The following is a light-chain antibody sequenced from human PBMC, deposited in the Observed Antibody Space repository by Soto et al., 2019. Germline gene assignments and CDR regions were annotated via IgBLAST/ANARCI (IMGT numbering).Light chain of an antibody. Sequence: QSALTQPASVSGSPGQSITISRTGTSSDVGGYNYVSWYQQHPGKAPKLMIYDVSNRPSGVSNRFSGSKSGNTASLTISGLQAEDEDDYYCSSYTSSSTRVFGGGTKLTVL. CDR1: SSDVGGYNY. CDR3: SSYTSSSTRV. V-gene: IGLV2-14*01. CDR2: DVS. J-gene: IGLJ3*02.